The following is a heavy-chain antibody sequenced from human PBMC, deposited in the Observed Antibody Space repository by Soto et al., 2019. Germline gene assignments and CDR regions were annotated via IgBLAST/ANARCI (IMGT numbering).Heavy chain of an antibody. V-gene: IGHV1-46*03. D-gene: IGHD3-3*01. CDR3: ARDPVLRFLEWSPHYYYYMDG. J-gene: IGHJ6*03. Sequence: ASVKVSCKASGYTFTSYYMHWVRQAPGQGLEWMGIINPSGGSTSYAQKFQGRVTMTRDTSTSTVYMELSSLRSEDTAVYYCARDPVLRFLEWSPHYYYYMDGWGKGTTVTVSS. CDR1: GYTFTSYY. CDR2: INPSGGST.